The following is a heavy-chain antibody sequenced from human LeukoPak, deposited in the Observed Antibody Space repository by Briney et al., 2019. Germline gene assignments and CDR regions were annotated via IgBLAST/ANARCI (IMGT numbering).Heavy chain of an antibody. V-gene: IGHV1-8*03. Sequence: GASVKVSCKASGYTSTSYDINWVRQATGQGLEWMAWMNPNSGNTSYAQKFQGRVTITRNTSISTAYMELSSLRSEDTAVYYCARSPRATTGGYYYYYMDVWGKGTTVTVSS. J-gene: IGHJ6*03. D-gene: IGHD1-26*01. CDR1: GYTSTSYD. CDR3: ARSPRATTGGYYYYYMDV. CDR2: MNPNSGNT.